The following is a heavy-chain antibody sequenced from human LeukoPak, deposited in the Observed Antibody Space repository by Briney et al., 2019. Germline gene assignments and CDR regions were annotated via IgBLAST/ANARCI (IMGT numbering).Heavy chain of an antibody. CDR3: ARVIQLPNEYFQH. Sequence: SVKVSCKASGYTFTSYAISWVRQAPGQGLEWMGGIIPIFGTANYAQKFQGRVTITADESTSTAYMELSSLRSEDTAVYYCARVIQLPNEYFQHWGQGTLVTVTS. CDR1: GYTFTSYA. J-gene: IGHJ1*01. D-gene: IGHD2-2*01. CDR2: IIPIFGTA. V-gene: IGHV1-69*13.